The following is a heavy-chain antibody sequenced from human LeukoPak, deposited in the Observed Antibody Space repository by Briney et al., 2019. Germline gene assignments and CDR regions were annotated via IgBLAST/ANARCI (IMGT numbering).Heavy chain of an antibody. CDR3: TKPDCPSTSCYTLDY. D-gene: IGHD2-2*02. CDR2: ISDSGDNT. J-gene: IGHJ4*02. CDR1: GFTFNNYT. Sequence: GGSLRLSCVASGFTFNNYTMRWVRQAPGKGLEWVSAISDSGDNTYYADSVKGRFTISRDNSKNTLYLQMNSLRVEDTAVYYCTKPDCPSTSCYTLDYWGQGILVTVSS. V-gene: IGHV3-23*01.